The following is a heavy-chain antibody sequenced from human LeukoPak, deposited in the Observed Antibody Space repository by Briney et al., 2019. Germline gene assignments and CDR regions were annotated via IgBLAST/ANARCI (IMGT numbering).Heavy chain of an antibody. CDR1: GFTFSSYD. Sequence: GGSLRLSCAASGFTFSSYDMHWVRQSTGKGLEWVSGIGTAGDTYHVDSVKGRFTISRDNSKNTIYLQMNSLRDEDTAVYYCARAAVILAASRWLDSWGQGTLVTVSS. V-gene: IGHV3-13*01. D-gene: IGHD2-15*01. J-gene: IGHJ5*01. CDR2: IGTAGDT. CDR3: ARAAVILAASRWLDS.